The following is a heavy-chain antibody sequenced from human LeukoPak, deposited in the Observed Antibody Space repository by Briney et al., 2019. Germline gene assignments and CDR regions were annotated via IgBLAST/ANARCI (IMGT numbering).Heavy chain of an antibody. V-gene: IGHV1-18*01. J-gene: IGHJ4*02. CDR3: ASAYCGGDCYSSPFDY. CDR1: GYTFTSYG. CDR2: ISAYNGNT. D-gene: IGHD2-21*02. Sequence: ASVKVSCKASGYTFTSYGISWVRQAPGQGLEWMGWISAYNGNTNYAQKLQGRVTMTTDASTSTAYMELRSLRSDDTAVYYCASAYCGGDCYSSPFDYWGQGTLVTVSS.